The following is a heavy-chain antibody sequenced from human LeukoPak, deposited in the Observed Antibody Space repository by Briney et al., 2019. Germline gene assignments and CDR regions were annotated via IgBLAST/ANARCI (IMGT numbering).Heavy chain of an antibody. CDR2: IYYSGRT. D-gene: IGHD6-19*01. Sequence: KPSETLSLTCTVSGGSISNYSWNWIRQPPGKGLEWIGNIYYSGRTNYNPSLESRVTISVDTSKNQFSLKLTSVTAADTAVYYCARLIPNSAWLSDYWGRGTLVTVSS. V-gene: IGHV4-59*08. CDR1: GGSISNYS. J-gene: IGHJ4*02. CDR3: ARLIPNSAWLSDY.